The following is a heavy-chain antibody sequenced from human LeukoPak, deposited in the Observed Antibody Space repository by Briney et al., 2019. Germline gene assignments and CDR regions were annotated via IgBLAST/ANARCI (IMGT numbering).Heavy chain of an antibody. V-gene: IGHV4-59*01. J-gene: IGHJ4*02. CDR2: IYYSGST. Sequence: PSQTLSLTCTLSSGSPSNYYWSWIRQPPGKGLEWIGYIYYSGSTNYNPALKSRVTISVDTSKNQFSLKLSSVTAADTAVYYCASDRLYYFDHWGQGTLVTVSS. CDR3: ASDRLYYFDH. CDR1: SGSPSNYY. D-gene: IGHD3-22*01.